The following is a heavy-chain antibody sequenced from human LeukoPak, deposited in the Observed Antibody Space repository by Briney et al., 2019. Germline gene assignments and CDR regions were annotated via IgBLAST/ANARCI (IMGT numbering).Heavy chain of an antibody. V-gene: IGHV1-2*02. CDR3: ARLLGTWNTFDY. D-gene: IGHD1/OR15-1a*01. Sequence: ASVKVSCKASGYTFTGYYMHWVRQPPGQGLEWMGWINPNSGGTNYAQKFQGRVTMTRDTSISTAYMELSRLRSDDTAVYYCARLLGTWNTFDYWGQGTLVTVSS. CDR2: INPNSGGT. CDR1: GYTFTGYY. J-gene: IGHJ4*02.